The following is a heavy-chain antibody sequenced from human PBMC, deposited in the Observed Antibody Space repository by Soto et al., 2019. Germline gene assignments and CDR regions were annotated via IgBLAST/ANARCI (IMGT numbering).Heavy chain of an antibody. Sequence: GGSLRLSCAASGFTFSSYWMSWVRQAPGKGLEWVANIKQDGSEKYYVDSVKGRFTISRDNAKNSLYLQMNSLRAEDTAVYYCAKNDDILTSYFDYWGQGTLVTVSS. J-gene: IGHJ4*02. CDR3: AKNDDILTSYFDY. V-gene: IGHV3-7*03. CDR2: IKQDGSEK. D-gene: IGHD3-9*01. CDR1: GFTFSSYW.